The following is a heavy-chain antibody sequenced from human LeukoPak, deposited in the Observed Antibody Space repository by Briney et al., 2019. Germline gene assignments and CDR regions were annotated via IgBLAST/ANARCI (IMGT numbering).Heavy chain of an antibody. D-gene: IGHD6-13*01. Sequence: PGGSLRLSCAASGFTFSSYEMNWVRQAPGKGLEWVSYISSSGSTIYYADSVKGRFTISRDNAKNSLYLQMNSLRAEDTALYYCARRTQGEYSSSWYWVNYYYYMDVWGKGTTVTVSS. V-gene: IGHV3-48*03. CDR2: ISSSGSTI. J-gene: IGHJ6*03. CDR1: GFTFSSYE. CDR3: ARRTQGEYSSSWYWVNYYYYMDV.